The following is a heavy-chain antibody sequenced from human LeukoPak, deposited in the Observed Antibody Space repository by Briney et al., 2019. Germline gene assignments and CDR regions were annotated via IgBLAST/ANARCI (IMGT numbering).Heavy chain of an antibody. Sequence: PGGSLRLSCAASGFTFSSYAMHWVRQAPGKGLEWVAVISYDGSNKYYADSVKGRFTISRDNSKNTLYLQMNSLRAEDTAAYYCAKGGSSSWSTENYFDYWGQGTLVTVSS. CDR1: GFTFSSYA. V-gene: IGHV3-30-3*01. J-gene: IGHJ4*02. CDR3: AKGGSSSWSTENYFDY. D-gene: IGHD6-13*01. CDR2: ISYDGSNK.